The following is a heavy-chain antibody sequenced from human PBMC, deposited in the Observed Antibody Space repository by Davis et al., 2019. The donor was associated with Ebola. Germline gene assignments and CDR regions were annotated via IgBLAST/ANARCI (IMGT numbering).Heavy chain of an antibody. CDR2: INTYNGNT. J-gene: IGHJ4*02. CDR3: ARDTTWGFFDQ. V-gene: IGHV1-18*04. D-gene: IGHD3-16*01. Sequence: ASVKVSCKASGYTFTTYGIGWVRQAPGQGLEWMGWINTYNGNTKNAQKLQGRVTMTTDTSTSTAYMELRSLKSDDTAVYYCARDTTWGFFDQWGQGTLVTVSS. CDR1: GYTFTTYG.